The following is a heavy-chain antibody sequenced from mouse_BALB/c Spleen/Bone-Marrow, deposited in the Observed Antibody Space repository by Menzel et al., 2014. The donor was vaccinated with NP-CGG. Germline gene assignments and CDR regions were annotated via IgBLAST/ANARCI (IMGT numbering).Heavy chain of an antibody. CDR3: TRDGKGNYDYAMDY. CDR1: GFTFSSYI. J-gene: IGHJ4*01. CDR2: ISSGGSYT. D-gene: IGHD2-1*01. V-gene: IGHV5-6-4*01. Sequence: EVNLVESGGGLVKPGGSLKLSCAASGFTFSSYIMSWVRQTPEKRLEWVATISSGGSYTYYPNSVKGRFTISRDNAKNTLYLQMSSLKYEDTAMYYCTRDGKGNYDYAMDYWGQGTSVTVSS.